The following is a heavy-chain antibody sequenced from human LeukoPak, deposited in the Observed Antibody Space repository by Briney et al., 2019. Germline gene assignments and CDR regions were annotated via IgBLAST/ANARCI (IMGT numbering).Heavy chain of an antibody. V-gene: IGHV4-61*02. Sequence: SQTLSLTCNVSGGSISSGSDYWSWIRQPAGKGLEWIGRIYTSGSTNYNPPLKSRVTISVDTSKNQFSLKLTSVTAADTAVYYCARESLGPPYYFDYWGQGTLVTVSS. CDR3: ARESLGPPYYFDY. CDR2: IYTSGST. D-gene: IGHD1-26*01. CDR1: GGSISSGSDY. J-gene: IGHJ4*02.